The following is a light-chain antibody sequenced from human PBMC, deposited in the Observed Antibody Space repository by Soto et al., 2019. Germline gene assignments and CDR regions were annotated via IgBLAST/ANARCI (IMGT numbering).Light chain of an antibody. Sequence: DIQMTQSASSLSASVGDRVTITCRASQSISSYLNWYQQRPGKAPKVLIYGASTLQSGVPSRFSGRGSGTEFTLTISSLQPEDFATYYCQQGYSISWTFGQGTKVDIK. J-gene: IGKJ1*01. CDR1: QSISSY. CDR2: GAS. CDR3: QQGYSISWT. V-gene: IGKV1-39*01.